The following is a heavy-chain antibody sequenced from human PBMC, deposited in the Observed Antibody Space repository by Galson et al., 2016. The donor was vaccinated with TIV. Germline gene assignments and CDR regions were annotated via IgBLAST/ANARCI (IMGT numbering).Heavy chain of an antibody. CDR2: ISYDGSNK. Sequence: SLRLSCAASGFTFSTYPIHWVRQAPGKGLEWVSIISYDGSNKFYADSVKGRFTVSRDNSKNTLYLQMTSLRGDDTAVYYCVREKLDPDYGMDVWGQGTTVIVSS. CDR1: GFTFSTYP. J-gene: IGHJ6*02. D-gene: IGHD3-9*01. V-gene: IGHV3-30-3*01. CDR3: VREKLDPDYGMDV.